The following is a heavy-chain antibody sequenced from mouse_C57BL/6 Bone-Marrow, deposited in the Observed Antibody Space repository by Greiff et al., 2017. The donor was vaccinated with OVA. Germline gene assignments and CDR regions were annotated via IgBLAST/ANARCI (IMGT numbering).Heavy chain of an antibody. CDR1: GFNITDAY. D-gene: IGHD1-1*01. CDR2: IDPENGDT. V-gene: IGHV14-4*01. CDR3: TTDYYGSSYVFDY. J-gene: IGHJ2*01. Sequence: EVKVEESGAELVRPGASVKLSCTASGFNITDAYMHWVKQRPEQGLEWIGWIDPENGDTEYASKFQGKATITADTSSNTAYLQLSSLTSEDTAVYYCTTDYYGSSYVFDYWGQGTTLTVSS.